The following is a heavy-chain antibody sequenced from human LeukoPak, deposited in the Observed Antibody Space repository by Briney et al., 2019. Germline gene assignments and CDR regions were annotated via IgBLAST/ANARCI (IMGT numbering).Heavy chain of an antibody. J-gene: IGHJ4*02. V-gene: IGHV3-30*03. CDR3: ARVSGGVAATPPFDY. Sequence: PGRSLRLSCAASGFTFSSYGMHWVRQAPGKGLEWVAVISYDGSNKYYADSVKGRFTISRDNSKNTLYLQMNSLRAEDTAVYYCARVSGGVAATPPFDYWGQGTLVTVSS. CDR2: ISYDGSNK. D-gene: IGHD2-15*01. CDR1: GFTFSSYG.